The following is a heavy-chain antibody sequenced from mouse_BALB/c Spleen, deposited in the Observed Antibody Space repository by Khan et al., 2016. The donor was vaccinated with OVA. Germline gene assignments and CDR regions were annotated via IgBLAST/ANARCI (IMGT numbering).Heavy chain of an antibody. V-gene: IGHV1-85*01. J-gene: IGHJ3*01. CDR1: GYTFTSYD. CDR3: ARGGYSGCAY. CDR2: IFPGDGGT. Sequence: QVQLQQSGAELVKPGASVKLSCKASGYTFTSYDMNWVRQRPEQGLEWIGWIFPGDGGTKYNEKFKGKATLTTDKSSSTAYMQLSRLKSEDSAVYVCARGGYSGCAYWGQGTLVTVSA. D-gene: IGHD2-14*01.